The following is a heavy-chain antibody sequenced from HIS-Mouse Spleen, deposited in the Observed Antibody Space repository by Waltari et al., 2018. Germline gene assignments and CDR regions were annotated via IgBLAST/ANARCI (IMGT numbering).Heavy chain of an antibody. Sequence: QLQLQESGPGLVKPSETLSLTCTVSGGSISSSSYYWGWIRQPPGKGLEWIGSSYYSGSTYYNPSLKSRVTISVDTSKNQFSLKLSSVTAAETAVYYCAREIPYSSSWYDWYFDLWGRGTLVTVSS. CDR2: SYYSGST. J-gene: IGHJ2*01. CDR3: AREIPYSSSWYDWYFDL. D-gene: IGHD6-13*01. V-gene: IGHV4-39*07. CDR1: GGSISSSSYY.